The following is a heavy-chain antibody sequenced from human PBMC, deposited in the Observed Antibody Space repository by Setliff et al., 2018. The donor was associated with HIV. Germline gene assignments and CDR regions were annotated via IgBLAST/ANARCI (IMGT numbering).Heavy chain of an antibody. CDR1: GDSTTSSSSY. V-gene: IGHV4-39*01. J-gene: IGHJ4*02. Sequence: SETLSLTCTVSGDSTTSSSSYWGWIRQPPGKGLEWIGNIYYSGSTYYNPSLKSRVTISVDTSKNQFSLKLSSVTAADTAVYYCARSVPRYCSGGSCYPPLFDYWGQGTLVTVSS. D-gene: IGHD2-15*01. CDR2: IYYSGST. CDR3: ARSVPRYCSGGSCYPPLFDY.